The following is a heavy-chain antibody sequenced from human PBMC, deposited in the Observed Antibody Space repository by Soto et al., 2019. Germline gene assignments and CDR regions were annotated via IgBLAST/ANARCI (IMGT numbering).Heavy chain of an antibody. CDR3: ARDYRYNWFDP. D-gene: IGHD4-4*01. CDR1: GGSISSGGYS. J-gene: IGHJ5*02. CDR2: IYHSGST. V-gene: IGHV4-30-2*01. Sequence: TLSLTCAVSGGSISSGGYSWSWIRQPPGKGLEWIGYIYHSGSTYYNPSLRSRVTISVDRSKNQFSLKLSSVTAADTAVYYCARDYRYNWFDPWGQGTLVTVSS.